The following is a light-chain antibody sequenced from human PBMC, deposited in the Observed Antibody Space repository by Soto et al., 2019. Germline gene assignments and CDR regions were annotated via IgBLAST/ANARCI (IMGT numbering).Light chain of an antibody. CDR1: QDIINY. V-gene: IGKV1-33*01. CDR2: DAS. CDR3: QQFDTRPPIT. J-gene: IGKJ5*01. Sequence: GDRVTITCQASQDIINYLNWYQQKPGQAPKVLIYDASKLAPGVPSRFSGSGSGTDFTFTISSVQPEDIATYYCQQFDTRPPITFGQGTRLEIK.